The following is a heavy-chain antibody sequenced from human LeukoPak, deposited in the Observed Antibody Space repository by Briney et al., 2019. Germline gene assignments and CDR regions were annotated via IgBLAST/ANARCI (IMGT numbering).Heavy chain of an antibody. J-gene: IGHJ3*02. Sequence: SETLSLTCAVYGGSFSGYYWSWIRQPPGKGLEWIGEINHSGSTNYNPSLKSRVTISVDTSKNQFSLKLSSVTAADTAVYYCARQFVLLWFGESPFGAFDIWGQGTMVTVSS. CDR2: INHSGST. CDR3: ARQFVLLWFGESPFGAFDI. V-gene: IGHV4-34*01. CDR1: GGSFSGYY. D-gene: IGHD3-10*01.